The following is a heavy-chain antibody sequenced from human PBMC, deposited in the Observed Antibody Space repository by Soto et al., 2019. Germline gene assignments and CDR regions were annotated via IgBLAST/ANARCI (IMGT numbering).Heavy chain of an antibody. CDR1: GDSISSYY. J-gene: IGHJ4*02. V-gene: IGHV4-59*08. Sequence: VQLQESGPGLVKPSETLSLTCTVSGDSISSYYWSWIRQPPGKGLEWIGYIYYSGSTNYNPSLKSRVTISVGTSKNQFSLKLSSVTAADTAVYYCASTKRDGYIDYWGQGTLVTVSS. CDR2: IYYSGST. CDR3: ASTKRDGYIDY.